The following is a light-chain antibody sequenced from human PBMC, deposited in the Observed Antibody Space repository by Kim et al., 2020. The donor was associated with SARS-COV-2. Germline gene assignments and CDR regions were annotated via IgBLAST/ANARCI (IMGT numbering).Light chain of an antibody. CDR2: YDS. Sequence: PGKTARITCGGNNIGSKSVHWYQQKPGQAPVLVIYYDSDRPSGIPERFSGSNSGNTATLTISRVEAGDEADYYCQVWDNSSDHQGVFGGGTKLTVL. CDR3: QVWDNSSDHQGV. V-gene: IGLV3-21*04. CDR1: NIGSKS. J-gene: IGLJ3*02.